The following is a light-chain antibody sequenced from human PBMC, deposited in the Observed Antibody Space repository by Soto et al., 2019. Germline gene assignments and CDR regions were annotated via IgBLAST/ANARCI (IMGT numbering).Light chain of an antibody. CDR2: DTS. J-gene: IGKJ5*01. V-gene: IGKV3-20*01. CDR1: QSVTRY. CDR3: QQYGSSPP. Sequence: EIVLTQSQATLSLSPLERXTLXCRASQSVTRYLVWYQQKPGQAPRLLIYDTSKRATGIPDRFSGSESGTHFTLTIDSLEPEDSAVYYCQQYGSSPPFGQGTRLEIK.